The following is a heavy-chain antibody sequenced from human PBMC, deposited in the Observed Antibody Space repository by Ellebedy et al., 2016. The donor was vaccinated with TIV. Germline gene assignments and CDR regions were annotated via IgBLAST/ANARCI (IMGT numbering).Heavy chain of an antibody. CDR3: ARGEVLLDY. CDR1: GYTFGTYC. Sequence: AASVKVSCKTSGYTFGTYCITWVRQAPGQGLDWMGWIAPNDGRTNYAQKLQGRVTITTDTSTSTAYMELRSLRSEDTDVYYCARGEVLLDYWGQGTLVTVSS. D-gene: IGHD1-26*01. V-gene: IGHV1-18*01. J-gene: IGHJ4*02. CDR2: IAPNDGRT.